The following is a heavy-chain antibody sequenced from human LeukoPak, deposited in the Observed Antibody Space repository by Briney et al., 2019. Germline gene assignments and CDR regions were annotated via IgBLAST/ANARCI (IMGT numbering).Heavy chain of an antibody. D-gene: IGHD1-26*01. Sequence: ASVKVSCKASGYTFINYYIHWVRQAPGQGLEWMGIINPSGGSTSYAQKFQGRVTMTRDMSTSTVYMELSSLRSDDTAVFYCAREGGATSAFDIWGQGTMVTVSS. V-gene: IGHV1-46*01. J-gene: IGHJ3*02. CDR1: GYTFINYY. CDR3: AREGGATSAFDI. CDR2: INPSGGST.